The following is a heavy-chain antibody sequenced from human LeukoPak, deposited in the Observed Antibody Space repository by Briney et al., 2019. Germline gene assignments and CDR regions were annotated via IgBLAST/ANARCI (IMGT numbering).Heavy chain of an antibody. Sequence: SETLSLTCAVSGASISSHYWSWIRQPPGEGLEWIGYTSGSISDNPSLKSRVAVSVDPSQNQVSLSLTSVTAADTAVYYCARVLFGLGTTDFYMDVWGKGTTVTVSS. D-gene: IGHD3/OR15-3a*01. V-gene: IGHV4-59*11. J-gene: IGHJ6*03. CDR3: ARVLFGLGTTDFYMDV. CDR2: TSGSI. CDR1: GASISSHY.